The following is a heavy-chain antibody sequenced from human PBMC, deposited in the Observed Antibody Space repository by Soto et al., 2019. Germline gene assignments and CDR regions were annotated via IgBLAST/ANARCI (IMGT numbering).Heavy chain of an antibody. V-gene: IGHV1-2*04. J-gene: IGHJ3*02. Sequence: ASVKVSCKASGYTFTGYYMHWVRQAPGQGLEWVGWINPNSGGTNYAQKFQGWVTMTRDTSISTAYMELSRLRSDDTAVYYCERGGAYYYDSSSYSFAFDICGQWTMVTVSS. CDR3: ERGGAYYYDSSSYSFAFDI. D-gene: IGHD3-22*01. CDR1: GYTFTGYY. CDR2: INPNSGGT.